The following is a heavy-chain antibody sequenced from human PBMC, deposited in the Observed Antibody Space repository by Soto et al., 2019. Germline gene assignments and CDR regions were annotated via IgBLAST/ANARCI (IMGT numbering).Heavy chain of an antibody. CDR1: GFTFSDYA. CDR3: AREGGNDAFDI. J-gene: IGHJ3*02. CDR2: ISYDGSNK. V-gene: IGHV3-30-3*01. D-gene: IGHD3-16*01. Sequence: QVQLVESGGGVVQPGRSLRLSCAGSGFTFSDYAMHWVRQAPGKGLEWVAVISYDGSNKYYADSVQGRFTISRDNSQNTLYLQMNSLRPEDTAVYYCAREGGNDAFDIWGQGTMVTVSS.